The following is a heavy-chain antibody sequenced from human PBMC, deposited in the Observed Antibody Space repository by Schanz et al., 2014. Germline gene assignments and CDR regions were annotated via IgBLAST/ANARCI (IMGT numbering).Heavy chain of an antibody. CDR2: INAGTGNT. J-gene: IGHJ4*02. D-gene: IGHD6-13*01. V-gene: IGHV1-3*01. Sequence: QVQLVQSGAEVKKPGASVRVSCKVSGYAFTTYGISWVRQAPGQRLEWMGWINAGTGNTEYSQKFQGRVTITRDTFASTAYMEVSSLRSEDTAVYYCARSGSSNWYFFDYWGQGTLVTVSS. CDR3: ARSGSSNWYFFDY. CDR1: GYAFTTYG.